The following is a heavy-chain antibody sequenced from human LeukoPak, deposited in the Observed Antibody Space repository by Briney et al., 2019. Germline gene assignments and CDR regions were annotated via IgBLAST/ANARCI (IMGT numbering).Heavy chain of an antibody. Sequence: ASVKVSCKASGYTFTSYDINWVRQATGQGLEWMGWMNPNSGNTDYAQKFQGRVTMTRNTSISTAYMELSSLRSEDTAVYYCASLAAAGLLLDYWGQGTLATVSS. J-gene: IGHJ4*02. CDR1: GYTFTSYD. D-gene: IGHD6-13*01. CDR2: MNPNSGNT. CDR3: ASLAAAGLLLDY. V-gene: IGHV1-8*01.